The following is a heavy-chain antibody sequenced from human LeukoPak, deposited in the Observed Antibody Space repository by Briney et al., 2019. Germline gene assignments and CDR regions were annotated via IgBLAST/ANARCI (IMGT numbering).Heavy chain of an antibody. V-gene: IGHV3-33*01. CDR2: IWYDGSNK. CDR1: GFTFSSYG. CDR3: ARDYYDSSGYYPSPLDY. J-gene: IGHJ4*02. D-gene: IGHD3-22*01. Sequence: PGRSLRLSCAASGFTFSSYGMHWVRQAPGKGLEWVAVIWYDGSNKYYADSVKGRFTISRDNSKNTLYLQMGSLRAEDMAVYYCARDYYDSSGYYPSPLDYWGQGTLVTVSS.